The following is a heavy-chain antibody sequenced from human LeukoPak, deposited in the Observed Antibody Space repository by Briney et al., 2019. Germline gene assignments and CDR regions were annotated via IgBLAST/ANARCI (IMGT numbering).Heavy chain of an antibody. Sequence: SETLSLTCTVSGGSISSYYWSWIRQPPGKGLEWIGYIYYSGSTNYNPSLKSRVTISVDTSKNQFSLKLSSVTAADTAVYYCARGLDPFMITFGGVIEVEAFDIWGQGTMVTVSS. V-gene: IGHV4-59*01. J-gene: IGHJ3*02. CDR3: ARGLDPFMITFGGVIEVEAFDI. CDR1: GGSISSYY. CDR2: IYYSGST. D-gene: IGHD3-16*02.